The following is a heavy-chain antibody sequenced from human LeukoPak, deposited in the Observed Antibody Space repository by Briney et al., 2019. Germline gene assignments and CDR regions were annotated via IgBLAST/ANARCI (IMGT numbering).Heavy chain of an antibody. CDR2: INPNSGGT. CDR1: GYTFTAYY. V-gene: IGHV1-2*02. D-gene: IGHD5-18*01. Sequence: GASVKVSCKASGYTFTAYYMHWVRQAPGQGLEWMGWINPNSGGTNYAQKFQGRVTMTRDTSISTAYMELSRLRSDDTAVYYCARGNRGYSYGFPIDWHAFDIWGQGTMVTVSS. J-gene: IGHJ3*02. CDR3: ARGNRGYSYGFPIDWHAFDI.